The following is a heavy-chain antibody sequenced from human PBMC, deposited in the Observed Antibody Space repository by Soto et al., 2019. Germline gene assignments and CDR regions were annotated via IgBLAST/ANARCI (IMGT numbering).Heavy chain of an antibody. CDR1: GFTFNSFA. J-gene: IGHJ4*02. CDR2: ISVGGGTT. Sequence: EVQLLESRGGLVQPGGSLRLACTTSGFTFNSFAMAWVRQAPGKGLEWVSGISVGGGTTYYADSVKGRFIISRDNSKNTVYLQMNTLTAEDTAVYYCAADCTSSWCSGRNADYSGQGTLVTVSS. CDR3: AADCTSSWCSGRNADY. V-gene: IGHV3-23*01. D-gene: IGHD1-26*01.